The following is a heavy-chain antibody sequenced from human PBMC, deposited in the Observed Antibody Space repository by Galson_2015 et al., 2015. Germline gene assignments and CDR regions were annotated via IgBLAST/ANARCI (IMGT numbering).Heavy chain of an antibody. CDR2: ISDEGSIK. J-gene: IGHJ6*02. CDR3: AKDNEGYCSDGHCYSYYYYGMDV. D-gene: IGHD2-15*01. Sequence: GMHWVLPAPGTGLEWVALISDEGSIKEYADSVKGRFTISRDNSKNTLSLQMNSLRAEDTAIYYCAKDNEGYCSDGHCYSYYYYGMDVWGQGTTVTVSS. V-gene: IGHV3-30*18. CDR1: G.